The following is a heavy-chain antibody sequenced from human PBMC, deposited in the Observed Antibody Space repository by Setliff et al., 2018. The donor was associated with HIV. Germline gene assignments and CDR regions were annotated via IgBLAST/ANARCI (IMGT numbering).Heavy chain of an antibody. CDR1: GDFFSSDYY. Sequence: SETLSLTCTVSGDFFSSDYYWGWIRQPPGKGLEWIGSIYYSGSTYYNPSLKSRVTISVDTSKNQFSLKLSSVTAADTAVYYCAGIIATPGTTWGQGTLVTVSS. J-gene: IGHJ1*01. CDR2: IYYSGST. V-gene: IGHV4-38-2*02. D-gene: IGHD6-13*01. CDR3: AGIIATPGTT.